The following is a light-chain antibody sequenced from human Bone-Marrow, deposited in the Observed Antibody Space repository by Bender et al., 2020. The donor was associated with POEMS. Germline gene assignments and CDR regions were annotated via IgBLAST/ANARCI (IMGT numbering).Light chain of an antibody. J-gene: IGLJ2*01. Sequence: SNELTQPPSVSVSPGQTARITCSGDTLANQHAFWYQQKSGQAPVLVIYEDKQRPSGIPERFSGSTSETMATLTISGARVEDEADYYCSSVGAATNDRLFGGGTKLSVL. V-gene: IGLV3-10*01. CDR3: SSVGAATNDRL. CDR2: EDK. CDR1: TLANQH.